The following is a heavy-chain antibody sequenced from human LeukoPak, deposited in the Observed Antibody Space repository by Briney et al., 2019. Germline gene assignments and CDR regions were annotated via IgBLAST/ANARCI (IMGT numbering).Heavy chain of an antibody. V-gene: IGHV3-11*05. J-gene: IGHJ4*02. CDR1: GFTFSDYY. D-gene: IGHD1-26*01. CDR3: ARVIVGATPSDY. CDR2: ISSTSTYT. Sequence: GGSLRLYCATSGFTFSDYYMSWIRQAPGKGLEWVSYISSTSTYTNYADSVKGRFTISRDNAKNSLYLHMNSLRAEDTAVYYCARVIVGATPSDYWGQGTLVTVSS.